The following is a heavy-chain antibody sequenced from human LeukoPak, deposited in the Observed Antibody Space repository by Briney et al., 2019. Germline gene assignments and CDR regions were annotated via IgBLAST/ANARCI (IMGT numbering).Heavy chain of an antibody. Sequence: GGSLRLSCAASGFTFSDYYMSWIRQAPGKGLEWVSYISSSGSTIYYADSVKGRFTISRDNAKNSLYLQMNSLRAEDTAVYYCARETVGYCTNGVCRDFDYWGQGTLVTVSS. CDR1: GFTFSDYY. V-gene: IGHV3-11*04. CDR3: ARETVGYCTNGVCRDFDY. CDR2: ISSSGSTI. D-gene: IGHD2-8*01. J-gene: IGHJ4*02.